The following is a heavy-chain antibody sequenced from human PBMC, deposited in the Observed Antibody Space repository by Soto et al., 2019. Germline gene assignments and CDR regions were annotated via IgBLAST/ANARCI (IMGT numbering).Heavy chain of an antibody. V-gene: IGHV1-3*01. Sequence: QVQLVQSGAEVKKPGASVKVSCKTSGYIFTKNAIHWVRQAPGYGLEWMAWINAGNGNTIYSQKFQGRVTITRDTSASTAYMELSSLRYEDTAVYYCARVADDSSGYLDYWGQGTLVTVSS. CDR1: GYIFTKNA. J-gene: IGHJ4*02. CDR2: INAGNGNT. D-gene: IGHD3-22*01. CDR3: ARVADDSSGYLDY.